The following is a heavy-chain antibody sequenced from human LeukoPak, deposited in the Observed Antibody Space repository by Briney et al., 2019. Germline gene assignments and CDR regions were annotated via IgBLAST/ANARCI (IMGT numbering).Heavy chain of an antibody. CDR3: ARAHITIFGVGQRRNRNFDY. D-gene: IGHD3-3*01. CDR1: GGSFSGYY. V-gene: IGHV4-34*01. Sequence: PSETLSLTCAVYGGSFSGYYWSWLRQPPGKGLEWIGEINHSGSTNYNPSLKSRVTISVDTSKNQFSLKLSSVTAADTAVYYCARAHITIFGVGQRRNRNFDYWGQGTLVTVSS. CDR2: INHSGST. J-gene: IGHJ4*02.